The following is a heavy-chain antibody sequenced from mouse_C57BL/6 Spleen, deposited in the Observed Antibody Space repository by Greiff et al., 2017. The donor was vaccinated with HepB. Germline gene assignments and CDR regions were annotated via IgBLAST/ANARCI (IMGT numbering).Heavy chain of an antibody. CDR2: ISNGGGST. CDR1: GFTFSDYY. Sequence: DVKLVESGGGLVQPGGSLKLSCAASGFTFSDYYMYWVRQTPEKRLEWVAYISNGGGSTYYPDTVKGRFTISRDNAKNTLYLQMSRLKSEDTAMYYCARHRSRYFDVWGTGTTVTVPS. J-gene: IGHJ1*03. V-gene: IGHV5-12*01. CDR3: ARHRSRYFDV.